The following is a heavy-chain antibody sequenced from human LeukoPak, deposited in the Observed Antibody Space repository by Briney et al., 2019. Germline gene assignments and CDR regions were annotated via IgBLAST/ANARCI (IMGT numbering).Heavy chain of an antibody. CDR2: ISYDGSNK. CDR1: GFTFSSYG. D-gene: IGHD5-18*01. J-gene: IGHJ4*02. Sequence: GGSLRLSCAASGFTFSSYGMHWVRQAPGKGLEWVAVISYDGSNKYYADSVKGRFTISRDNSKNTLYLQMNSLRAEDTAVYYCAKTTWIQLWLSDYYFDYWGQGTLVTVSS. V-gene: IGHV3-30*18. CDR3: AKTTWIQLWLSDYYFDY.